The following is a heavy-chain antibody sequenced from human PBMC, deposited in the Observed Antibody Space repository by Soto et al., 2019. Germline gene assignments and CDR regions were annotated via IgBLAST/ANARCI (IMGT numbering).Heavy chain of an antibody. CDR2: IYSGGST. D-gene: IGHD3-3*01. J-gene: IGHJ3*02. CDR1: GFTVSSNY. V-gene: IGHV3-66*01. CDR3: ARDRSTIYAFDI. Sequence: GVSLRLSFAASGFTVSSNYMSWVRQAPGKGLEWVSVIYSGGSTYYADSVKGRFTISRDNSKNTLYLQMNSLRAEDTAVYYCARDRSTIYAFDIWGQGTMVTVSS.